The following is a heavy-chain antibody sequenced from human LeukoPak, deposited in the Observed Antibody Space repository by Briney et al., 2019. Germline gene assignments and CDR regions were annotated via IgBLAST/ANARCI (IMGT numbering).Heavy chain of an antibody. V-gene: IGHV1-18*01. Sequence: PGASVKVSCKASGYTFISYGISWVRQAPGQGLEWMGWVSGYNGNTDYAQKFQGRVTMTTDRSTNTVYMELRSLRSDDTAVYYCARDRPVMITFGGVIIAAYWGQGTLVSVSS. J-gene: IGHJ4*02. CDR1: GYTFISYG. D-gene: IGHD3-16*02. CDR3: ARDRPVMITFGGVIIAAY. CDR2: VSGYNGNT.